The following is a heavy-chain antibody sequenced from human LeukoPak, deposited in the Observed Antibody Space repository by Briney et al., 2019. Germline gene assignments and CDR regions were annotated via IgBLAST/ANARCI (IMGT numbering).Heavy chain of an antibody. CDR2: ISYDGSNK. CDR1: GFTFSSYG. J-gene: IGHJ4*02. V-gene: IGHV3-30*03. Sequence: GRSPRLSCAASGFTFSSYGMHWVRQAPGKGLEWVTVISYDGSNKYYADSVKGRFTISRDNSKNTLYLQMNSLRAEDTGVYYCAIVRGVYSYGHPYYFDYWGQGTLVTVSS. CDR3: AIVRGVYSYGHPYYFDY. D-gene: IGHD5-18*01.